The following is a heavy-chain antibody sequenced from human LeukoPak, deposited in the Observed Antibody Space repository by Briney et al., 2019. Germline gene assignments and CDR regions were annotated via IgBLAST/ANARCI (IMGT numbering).Heavy chain of an antibody. D-gene: IGHD2/OR15-2a*01. CDR1: GDSINSNY. J-gene: IGHJ4*02. Sequence: SETLSLTCSVSGDSINSNYWSWIRQPPGKGLEWIGYIYYSGSTNYNPSLKSRVTISVDTSKNQFSLKLSSVTAADTAVYYCARAGRNTPEYWGQGTLVTVSS. CDR2: IYYSGST. CDR3: ARAGRNTPEY. V-gene: IGHV4-59*01.